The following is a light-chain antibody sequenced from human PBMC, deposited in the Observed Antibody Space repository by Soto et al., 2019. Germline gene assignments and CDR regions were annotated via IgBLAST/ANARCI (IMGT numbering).Light chain of an antibody. J-gene: IGLJ2*01. CDR1: SSDVGGYNS. CDR3: CSYAGSYRV. CDR2: EVT. Sequence: QSALTQPASVSGSPGQSITISCTGTSSDVGGYNSVSWYQHLPGKAPKLMIYEVTYRPSGVPDRFSGSKSGNTASLTISGLQAEDEADYYCCSYAGSYRVFGGGTKLTVL. V-gene: IGLV2-11*01.